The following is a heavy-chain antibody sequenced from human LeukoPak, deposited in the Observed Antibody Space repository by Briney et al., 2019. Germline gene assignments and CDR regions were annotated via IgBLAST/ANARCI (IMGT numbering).Heavy chain of an antibody. CDR2: ISYSGST. Sequence: SETLSLTCTVSGGSISSYYWSWIRQPPGKGLEWIGYISYSGSTNYNPSLKSRVTISIDTSKNQFSLKLRSVTATDTAIYYCARQGYDILTGYIDAFDIWGQGTMVTVSS. CDR3: ARQGYDILTGYIDAFDI. D-gene: IGHD3-9*01. CDR1: GGSISSYY. V-gene: IGHV4-59*08. J-gene: IGHJ3*02.